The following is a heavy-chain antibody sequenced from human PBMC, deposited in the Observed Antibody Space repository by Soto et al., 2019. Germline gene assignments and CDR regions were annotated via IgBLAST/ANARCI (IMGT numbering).Heavy chain of an antibody. CDR1: GGSITTYY. CDR2: ISYSGST. V-gene: IGHV4-59*01. CDR3: ARDLKEYCSDGKCNWFDP. J-gene: IGHJ5*02. D-gene: IGHD2-15*01. Sequence: PSETLSLSCTVSGGSITTYYWSWIRQPPGKGLEWIGYISYSGSTDYNPSLKSRVTISFDASKNQISLQVRSATAADAAVYYCARDLKEYCSDGKCNWFDPWGQGTLVT.